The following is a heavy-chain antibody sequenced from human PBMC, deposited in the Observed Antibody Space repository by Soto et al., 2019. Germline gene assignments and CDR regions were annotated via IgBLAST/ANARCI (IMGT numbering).Heavy chain of an antibody. D-gene: IGHD3-3*01. J-gene: IGHJ4*02. V-gene: IGHV3-30-3*01. CDR2: ISYDGSNK. CDR3: ARDHFGVVIIYYFDY. Sequence: GGSLRLSCAASGFTFSSYAMHWVRQAPGKGLEWVAVISYDGSNKYYADSVKGRFTISRDNSKNTLYLQMNSLRAEDTAVYYCARDHFGVVIIYYFDYWGQGTLVTVSS. CDR1: GFTFSSYA.